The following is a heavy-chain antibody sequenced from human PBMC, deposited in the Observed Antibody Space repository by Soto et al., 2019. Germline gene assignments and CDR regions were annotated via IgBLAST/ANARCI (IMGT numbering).Heavy chain of an antibody. D-gene: IGHD6-19*01. J-gene: IGHJ6*03. CDR3: ARVGIAVAGTRLWDYYYYMDV. Sequence: PSETLSLTCNVSGGSISSYYWSWIRQPPGKGLEWIGYIYYSGSTNYNPSLKSRVTISVDTSKDQFSLKLSSVTAADTAVYYCARVGIAVAGTRLWDYYYYMDVWGKGTTVTVSS. CDR1: GGSISSYY. V-gene: IGHV4-59*01. CDR2: IYYSGST.